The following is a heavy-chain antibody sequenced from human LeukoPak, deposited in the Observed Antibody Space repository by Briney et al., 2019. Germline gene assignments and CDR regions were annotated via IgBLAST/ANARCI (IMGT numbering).Heavy chain of an antibody. CDR1: GGSISSYY. V-gene: IGHV4-59*01. D-gene: IGHD3-16*01. CDR3: ASAPQGGY. CDR2: IYYSGST. J-gene: IGHJ4*02. Sequence: SETLSLTCTVSGGSISSYYWSRLRQPPGKGLEWIGYIYYSGSTNYNPSLRSRVTISVDTSKNQFSLKLSSVTAADTAVYYCASAPQGGYWGQGTLVTVSS.